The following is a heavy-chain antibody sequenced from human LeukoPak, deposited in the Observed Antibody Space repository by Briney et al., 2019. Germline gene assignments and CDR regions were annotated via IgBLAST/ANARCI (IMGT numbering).Heavy chain of an antibody. CDR2: INPNSGGT. D-gene: IGHD3-22*01. CDR3: ARGVLAGYDSSGYPFYNWFDP. V-gene: IGHV1-2*02. J-gene: IGHJ5*02. Sequence: ASVKVSCKTSGYTFTDYYMHWVRQAPGQGLEWMGWINPNSGGTNYADKFQGRVTMTRDTSISTAYMELSRLRSDDTAVYYCARGVLAGYDSSGYPFYNWFDPWAREPWSPSPQ. CDR1: GYTFTDYY.